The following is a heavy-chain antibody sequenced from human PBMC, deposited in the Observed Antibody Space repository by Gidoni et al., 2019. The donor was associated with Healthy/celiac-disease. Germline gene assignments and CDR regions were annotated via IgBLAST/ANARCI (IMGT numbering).Heavy chain of an antibody. CDR1: GGSISSGGYY. CDR2: IYYSGST. CDR3: ARETVTIFGVVITGGWFDP. Sequence: QVQLQESGPGLVKPSQTLSLTCTVSGGSISSGGYYWSWIRQHPGKGLEWIGYIYYSGSTYYNPSLKSRVTISVDTSKNQFSLKLSSVTAADTAVYYCARETVTIFGVVITGGWFDPWGQGTLVTVSS. J-gene: IGHJ5*02. D-gene: IGHD3-3*01. V-gene: IGHV4-31*03.